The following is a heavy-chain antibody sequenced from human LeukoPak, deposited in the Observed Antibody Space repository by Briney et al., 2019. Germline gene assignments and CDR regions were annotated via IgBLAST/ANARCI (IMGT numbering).Heavy chain of an antibody. Sequence: SETLSLTCAVSGASISDTHWWSWVRQPPGKGLEWIGEIYKSGSPNYNPSLRSRVAISEDKFKNQFLLKLTSVTAADTAVYYCARDPHTSNRPDYWGQGTLVTVSS. D-gene: IGHD2-2*01. CDR1: GASISDTHW. CDR2: IYKSGSP. J-gene: IGHJ4*02. V-gene: IGHV4-4*02. CDR3: ARDPHTSNRPDY.